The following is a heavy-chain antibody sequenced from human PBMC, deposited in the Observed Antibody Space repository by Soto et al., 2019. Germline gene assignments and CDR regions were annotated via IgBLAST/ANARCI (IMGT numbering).Heavy chain of an antibody. CDR2: ISGSGGST. V-gene: IGHV3-23*01. J-gene: IGHJ4*02. CDR3: AKENQYGSGGSCYSLAFDY. CDR1: GFTFSSYA. D-gene: IGHD2-15*01. Sequence: EVQLLESGGGLVQPGGSLRLSCAASGFTFSSYAMSWVRQAPGKGLEWVSAISGSGGSTYYADSVKGRFTISRDNSKNTLYLQMNSLRAEDTAVYYCAKENQYGSGGSCYSLAFDYWGQGTLVNGS.